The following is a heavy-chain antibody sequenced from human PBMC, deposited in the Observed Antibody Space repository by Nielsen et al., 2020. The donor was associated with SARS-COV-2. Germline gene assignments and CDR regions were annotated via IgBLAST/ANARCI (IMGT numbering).Heavy chain of an antibody. D-gene: IGHD5-18*01. V-gene: IGHV1-46*01. CDR1: GYTFTSYY. Sequence: SVKVSCKASGYTFTSYYMHWVRQAPGQGLEWMGLINPSGGSTSYAQKFQGRVTMTRDTSTSPVYMELSSLRSEDTAVYYCARVQGSYGYYYYYGMDVWGQGTTVTVSS. J-gene: IGHJ6*02. CDR2: INPSGGST. CDR3: ARVQGSYGYYYYYGMDV.